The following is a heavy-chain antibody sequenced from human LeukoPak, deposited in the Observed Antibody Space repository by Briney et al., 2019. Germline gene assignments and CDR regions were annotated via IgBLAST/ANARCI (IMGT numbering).Heavy chain of an antibody. J-gene: IGHJ4*02. CDR1: GGTFSSYA. V-gene: IGHV1-69*01. CDR3: ASYQQWLVKGTFDY. D-gene: IGHD6-19*01. Sequence: SVNVSCKASGGTFSSYAISWVRQAPGQGLEWMGGIIPIFGTANYAQKFQGRVTITADESTSTAYMELSSLRSEDTAVYYCASYQQWLVKGTFDYWGQGTLVTVSS. CDR2: IIPIFGTA.